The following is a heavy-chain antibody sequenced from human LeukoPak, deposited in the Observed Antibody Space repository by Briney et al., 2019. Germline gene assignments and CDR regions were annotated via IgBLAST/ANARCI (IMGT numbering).Heavy chain of an antibody. Sequence: PSETLSLTCTVSGGSISSSSYYWGWIRQPPGKGLEWIGSIYYSGSTNYNPSLKSRVTISVDTSKNQFSLKLSSVTAADTAVYYCAGSGSYFSYMDVWGKGTTVTVSS. CDR2: IYYSGST. CDR1: GGSISSSSYY. J-gene: IGHJ6*03. D-gene: IGHD1-26*01. V-gene: IGHV4-39*07. CDR3: AGSGSYFSYMDV.